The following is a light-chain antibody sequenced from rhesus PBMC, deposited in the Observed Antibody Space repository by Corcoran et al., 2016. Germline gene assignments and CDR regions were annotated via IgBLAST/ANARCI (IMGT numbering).Light chain of an antibody. Sequence: DIQMTQSPSSLSASVGDRVTITCRASKNVNNYLHWYQQKPGKAPKLRIYKASTLQSGVPSRFSGSGSVTDFTPTISSLQPEDFATSYRKHSYSTPFTFGPGTKLDIK. CDR2: KAS. V-gene: IGKV1-74*01. CDR3: KHSYSTPFT. J-gene: IGKJ3*01. CDR1: KNVNNY.